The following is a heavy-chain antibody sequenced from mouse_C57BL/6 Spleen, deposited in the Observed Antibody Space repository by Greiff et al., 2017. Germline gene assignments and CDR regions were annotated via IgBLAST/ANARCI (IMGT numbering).Heavy chain of an antibody. CDR3: ARDAALYYGSSYAMDY. CDR1: GFTFSDFY. V-gene: IGHV7-1*01. Sequence: EVKLMESGGGLVQSGRSLRLSCATSGFTFSDFYMEWVRQAPGKGLEWIAASRNKANDYTTEYSASVKGRFIVSRDTSQSILYLEMNALRAEDTAIYYCARDAALYYGSSYAMDYWGQGTSVTVSS. J-gene: IGHJ4*01. D-gene: IGHD1-1*01. CDR2: SRNKANDYTT.